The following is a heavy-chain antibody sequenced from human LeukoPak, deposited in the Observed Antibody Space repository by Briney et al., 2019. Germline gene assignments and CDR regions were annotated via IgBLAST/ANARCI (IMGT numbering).Heavy chain of an antibody. CDR2: ISSSCSYI. V-gene: IGHV3-21*01. J-gene: IGHJ6*02. Sequence: GGSLRLSCAASGFTFSSYWMSWVRQAPGKGLEWVSSISSSCSYIYYADSVKGRFTISRDNAKNSLYLQMNSLRAEDTAVYYCARSPILTGFGMDVWGQGTTVTVSS. CDR3: ARSPILTGFGMDV. CDR1: GFTFSSYW. D-gene: IGHD3-9*01.